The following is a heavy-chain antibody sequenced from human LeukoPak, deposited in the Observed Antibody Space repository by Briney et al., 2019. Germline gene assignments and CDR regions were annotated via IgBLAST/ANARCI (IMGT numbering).Heavy chain of an antibody. D-gene: IGHD6-19*01. CDR1: GFTFSSYG. Sequence: PGGSLRLSCAASGFTFSSYGMHWVRQAPGKGLEWVAVIWYDGSNKYYADSVKGRFTISRDNSKNTLYLQMNSLRAEDTAVHYCARDRGDSSGWYGSAFDIWGQGTTVTVSS. V-gene: IGHV3-33*01. CDR3: ARDRGDSSGWYGSAFDI. CDR2: IWYDGSNK. J-gene: IGHJ3*02.